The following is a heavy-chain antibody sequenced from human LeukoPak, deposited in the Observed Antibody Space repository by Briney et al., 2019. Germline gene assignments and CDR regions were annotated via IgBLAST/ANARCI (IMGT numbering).Heavy chain of an antibody. CDR2: ISSSSSYI. V-gene: IGHV3-21*01. CDR1: GFTFSSYS. J-gene: IGHJ3*02. CDR3: ARGGYYDSSGYWSSDAFDI. Sequence: GGSLRLSCAASGFTFSSYSMNWVRQAPGKGLEWVSSISSSSSYIYYADSVKGRFTISRDNAKNSLYLQMNSLRAEDTAVYYCARGGYYDSSGYWSSDAFDIWGQGTMVTVSS. D-gene: IGHD3-22*01.